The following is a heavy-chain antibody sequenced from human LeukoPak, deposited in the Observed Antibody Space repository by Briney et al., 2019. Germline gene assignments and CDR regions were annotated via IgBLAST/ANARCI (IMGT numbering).Heavy chain of an antibody. J-gene: IGHJ4*02. D-gene: IGHD5-12*01. Sequence: GGSLRLSCAASGFTFSSYEMNWVRQAPGKGLEWVSYISSSGSTIYYADSVKGRFTISRDNSKNTLYLQVSSLRAEDTAVYYCAKDRAGNSGSRGFDYWGPGTLVTVSS. CDR2: ISSSGSTI. CDR1: GFTFSSYE. CDR3: AKDRAGNSGSRGFDY. V-gene: IGHV3-48*03.